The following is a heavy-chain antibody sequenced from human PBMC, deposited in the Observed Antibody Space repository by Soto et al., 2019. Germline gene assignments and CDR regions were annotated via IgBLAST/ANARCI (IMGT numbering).Heavy chain of an antibody. V-gene: IGHV4-34*01. CDR1: GGSFSAYY. CDR3: ATGRDYYDSSGYFDY. J-gene: IGHJ4*02. CDR2: INHSGGT. Sequence: PSETLSLTCAVYGGSFSAYYWSWIRQPPGKGLEWIGEINHSGGTSYNPSLKSRVTISVDTSKSQFSLKLSSVTAADTAVYYCATGRDYYDSSGYFDYWGQGTRVTVSS. D-gene: IGHD3-22*01.